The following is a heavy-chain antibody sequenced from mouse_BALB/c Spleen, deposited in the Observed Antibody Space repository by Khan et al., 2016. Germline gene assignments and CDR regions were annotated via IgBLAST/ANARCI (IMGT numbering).Heavy chain of an antibody. CDR1: GYTFTDYS. CDR2: INTETGEP. J-gene: IGHJ3*01. V-gene: IGHV9-2-1*01. Sequence: LVESGPELKKPGETVKISCKASGYTFTDYSMHWVKQAPGKGLKWMGWINTETGEPTYADDFKGRFAFSLAISACIAYLQINNLKNEDTATYFCARSRGNYGAYWGQGTLVTVSA. D-gene: IGHD2-1*01. CDR3: ARSRGNYGAY.